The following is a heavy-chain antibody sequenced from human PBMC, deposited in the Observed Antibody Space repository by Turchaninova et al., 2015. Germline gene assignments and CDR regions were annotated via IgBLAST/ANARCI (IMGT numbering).Heavy chain of an antibody. CDR3: ARHFSIGLKSNYFDQ. D-gene: IGHD2/OR15-2a*01. V-gene: IGHV5-51*01. Sequence: EVQLAQSGAEVQRPGESLKVSCGGSVYNFSKQWVALVRQMPGKGREWMGSIYPGDSDSRYNPSFQGQVTVSADESVSTAYLQWSSLEASDTAMYFCARHFSIGLKSNYFDQWGQGTPVTVSS. J-gene: IGHJ4*02. CDR2: IYPGDSDS. CDR1: VYNFSKQW.